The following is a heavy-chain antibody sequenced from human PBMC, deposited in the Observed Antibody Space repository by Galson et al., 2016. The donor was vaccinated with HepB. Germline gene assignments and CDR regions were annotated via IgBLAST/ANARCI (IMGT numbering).Heavy chain of an antibody. Sequence: SLRLSCAASGFTLRSYALYWVRQAPGKGLEWVAVISYDGSKKYYADSVKGRFTISRDNSKNTLYLQMNSLRAEDTAVYYCARDSFTIFGVTPNWFDPWGQGTLVTVSS. J-gene: IGHJ5*02. CDR2: ISYDGSKK. CDR1: GFTLRSYA. D-gene: IGHD3-3*01. V-gene: IGHV3-30*04. CDR3: ARDSFTIFGVTPNWFDP.